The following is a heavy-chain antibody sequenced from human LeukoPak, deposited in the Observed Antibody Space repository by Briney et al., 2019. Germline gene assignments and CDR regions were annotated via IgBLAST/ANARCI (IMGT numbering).Heavy chain of an antibody. CDR2: ISSNGDST. D-gene: IGHD4-17*01. J-gene: IGHJ4*02. Sequence: GGSLRLSCAASGFTFSSYAMHWVRQAPGKGLEYVSAISSNGDSTYYANSVKGRFTISRDNSKNTLYLQMGSLRAEDMAVYYCARDSDGDYVFDYWGQGTLVTVSS. V-gene: IGHV3-64*01. CDR1: GFTFSSYA. CDR3: ARDSDGDYVFDY.